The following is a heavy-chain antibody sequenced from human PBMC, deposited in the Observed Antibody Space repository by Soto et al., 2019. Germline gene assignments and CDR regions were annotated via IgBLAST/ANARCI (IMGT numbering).Heavy chain of an antibody. J-gene: IGHJ2*01. Sequence: EVQVLESGGGLVQPGGSLRLSCAASGLTVNRFAMSGVRQAPGKGLEWVSTIHGSGITTDYANSVRGRFTISRDNSKNTLYMQMNTLRAEDTAVYYCAKHKGSWSDSNWCFDVWGRGTLVTVSS. CDR3: AKHKGSWSDSNWCFDV. V-gene: IGHV3-23*01. CDR1: GLTVNRFA. CDR2: IHGSGITT. D-gene: IGHD3-10*01.